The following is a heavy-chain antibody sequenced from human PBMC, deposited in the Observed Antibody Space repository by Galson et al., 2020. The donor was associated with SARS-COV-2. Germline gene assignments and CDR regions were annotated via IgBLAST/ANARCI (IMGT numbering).Heavy chain of an antibody. CDR2: IFSSGRT. Sequence: QASETLTPTCPAPAVPIKNYSLTWIRQPPGKGLEWIGYIFSSGRTNYNPSLKSRVTISVDASYNQFSLKLNSVITADTAVYYCARQYGSGATCGHCDYWGQRSLVTVSS. CDR1: AVPIKNYS. CDR3: ARQYGSGATCGHCDY. J-gene: IGHJ4*02. V-gene: IGHV4-59*08. D-gene: IGHD2-15*01.